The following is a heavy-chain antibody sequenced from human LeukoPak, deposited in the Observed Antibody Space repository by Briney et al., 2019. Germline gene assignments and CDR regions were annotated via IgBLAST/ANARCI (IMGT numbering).Heavy chain of an antibody. CDR1: GGSFSGYY. CDR2: INHSGST. CDR3: ARDHKLRLGELSLYRGASDI. J-gene: IGHJ3*02. D-gene: IGHD3-16*02. V-gene: IGHV4-34*01. Sequence: PSETLSLTCAVYGGSFSGYYWSWIRQPPGKGLEWIGKINHSGSTNYNSSLKSRVTISVDTSKNQFSLKLSSVTAADTAVYYCARDHKLRLGELSLYRGASDIWGQGTLVTVSS.